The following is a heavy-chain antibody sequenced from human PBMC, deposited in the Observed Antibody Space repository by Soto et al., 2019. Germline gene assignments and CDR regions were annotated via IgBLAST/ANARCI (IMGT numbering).Heavy chain of an antibody. V-gene: IGHV1-69*02. J-gene: IGHJ4*02. CDR2: IIPILGIA. CDR1: GGTFSSYT. D-gene: IGHD6-19*01. CDR3: ARSRTLSSCWTGFDY. Sequence: QVQLVQSGAEVKKPGSSVKVSCKASGGTFSSYTISWLRQSPGQGLEWMGRIIPILGIANYAQKFQGRVTMTADKSTSTAYKELSSLRSEDTAVYYCARSRTLSSCWTGFDYWGQGTLVTVS.